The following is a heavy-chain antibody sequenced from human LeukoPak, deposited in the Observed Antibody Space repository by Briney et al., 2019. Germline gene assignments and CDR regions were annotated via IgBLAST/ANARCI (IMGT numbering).Heavy chain of an antibody. D-gene: IGHD3-22*01. CDR3: ARRRYYDSSGYLD. Sequence: PSETLSLTCTVSGGSIRSSSYYWDWIRQPPGKGLEWIGTIYYSGRTYYNPSLKSRVTISIDTSKNQFSLKLTSVTAADTAVYYCARRRYYDSSGYLDWGQGTLLTVSS. J-gene: IGHJ1*01. V-gene: IGHV4-39*01. CDR2: IYYSGRT. CDR1: GGSIRSSSYY.